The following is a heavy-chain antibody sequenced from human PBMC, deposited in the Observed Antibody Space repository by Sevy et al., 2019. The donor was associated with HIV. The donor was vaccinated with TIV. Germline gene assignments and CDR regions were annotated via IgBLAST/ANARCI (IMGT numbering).Heavy chain of an antibody. Sequence: ASVKVSCKASGGTFSSYAISWVRQAPGQGLEWMGGIIPIFGTANYAQKFQGRVTITADESTSTAYMELSSLRSEDTAVCYCARERGIVGATTSFYFDYWGQGTLVTVSS. CDR2: IIPIFGTA. J-gene: IGHJ4*02. V-gene: IGHV1-69*13. D-gene: IGHD1-26*01. CDR3: ARERGIVGATTSFYFDY. CDR1: GGTFSSYA.